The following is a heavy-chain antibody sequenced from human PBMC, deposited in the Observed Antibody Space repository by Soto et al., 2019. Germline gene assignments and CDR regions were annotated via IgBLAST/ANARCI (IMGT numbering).Heavy chain of an antibody. J-gene: IGHJ4*02. D-gene: IGHD3-10*01. CDR2: IKQDGSEK. Sequence: GGSLRLSCAASGFTFSSYWMSWVRQAPGKGLEWVANIKQDGSEKYYVDSVKGRFTISRDSAKNSLYLQMNSLRAEDTAVYYCARVSLWFGELFGRMENYFDYWGQGTLVTVSS. CDR3: ARVSLWFGELFGRMENYFDY. CDR1: GFTFSSYW. V-gene: IGHV3-7*01.